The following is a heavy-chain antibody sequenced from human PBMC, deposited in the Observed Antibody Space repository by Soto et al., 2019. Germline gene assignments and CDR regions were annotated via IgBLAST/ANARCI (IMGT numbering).Heavy chain of an antibody. Sequence: SETLSLTCAVYGGSFSGYYWSWIRQPPGKGLEWIGEINHSGSTNYNPSLKSRVTISVDTSKNQFSLKMSSVTAADTAVYYCARRAWKYQLLSTYYYYGMDVWGQGTTVTVSS. D-gene: IGHD2-2*01. J-gene: IGHJ6*02. CDR3: ARRAWKYQLLSTYYYYGMDV. CDR1: GGSFSGYY. V-gene: IGHV4-34*01. CDR2: INHSGST.